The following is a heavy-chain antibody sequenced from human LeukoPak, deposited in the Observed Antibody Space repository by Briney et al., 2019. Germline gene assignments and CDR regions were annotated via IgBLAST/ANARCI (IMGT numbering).Heavy chain of an antibody. V-gene: IGHV4-59*08. CDR2: IYYTGST. CDR1: GGSISSYY. J-gene: IGHJ4*02. D-gene: IGHD6-19*01. CDR3: ARHDPYSSAAPPFDH. Sequence: SETLSLTCTVSGGSISSYYWSWIRQPPGEGLDWIGYIYYTGSTNYNPSLKSRVTISVDTSKNQFSLKLSSVTAADTAVYYCARHDPYSSAAPPFDHGGQGPLVTVSS.